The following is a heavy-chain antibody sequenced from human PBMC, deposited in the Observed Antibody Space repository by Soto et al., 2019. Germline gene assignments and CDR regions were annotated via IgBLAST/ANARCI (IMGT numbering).Heavy chain of an antibody. CDR1: GFTFSSYA. Sequence: GGSLRLSCAASGFTFSSYAMHWVRQAPGKGLEWVSVIYSGGSTYYADSVKGRFTISRDNSKNTLYLQMNSLRAEDTAVYYCARGSITIFGVVRHAFDIWGQGTMVTVSS. D-gene: IGHD3-3*01. CDR3: ARGSITIFGVVRHAFDI. V-gene: IGHV3-53*01. J-gene: IGHJ3*02. CDR2: IYSGGST.